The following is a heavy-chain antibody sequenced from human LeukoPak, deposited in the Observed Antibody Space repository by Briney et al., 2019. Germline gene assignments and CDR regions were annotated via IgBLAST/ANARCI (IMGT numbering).Heavy chain of an antibody. CDR2: IYTSGST. CDR3: ARGGSTSCPISGGCLGAMWRLADYYYYMDV. CDR1: GVSISSGSYY. V-gene: IGHV4-61*02. J-gene: IGHJ6*03. Sequence: PSETLSLTCTGSGVSISSGSYYWSWIRQPAGKGLEWIGRIYTSGSTNYYPSLKSRVTISVDTSKNQFSLQLSSVTAADTAVYYCARGGSTSCPISGGCLGAMWRLADYYYYMDVWGKGTTVTVSS. D-gene: IGHD2-2*01.